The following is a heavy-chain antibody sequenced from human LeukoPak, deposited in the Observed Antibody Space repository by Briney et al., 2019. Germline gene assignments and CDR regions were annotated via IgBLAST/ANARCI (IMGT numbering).Heavy chain of an antibody. D-gene: IGHD2/OR15-2a*01. CDR1: GFTFSSYW. CDR2: IKQDGSEK. V-gene: IGHV3-7*01. J-gene: IGHJ4*02. CDR3: VRDWAPASMQAAPFDC. Sequence: PGGSLRLSCAASGFTFSSYWMSWVRQAPGKGLEWVANIKQDGSEKYYVDSVKGRFTISRDNAKNSLYLQMNSLRAEDTAVYYCVRDWAPASMQAAPFDCWGQGTLVTVSS.